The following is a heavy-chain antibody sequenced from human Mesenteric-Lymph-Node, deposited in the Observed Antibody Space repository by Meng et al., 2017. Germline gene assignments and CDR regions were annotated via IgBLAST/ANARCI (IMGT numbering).Heavy chain of an antibody. J-gene: IGHJ2*01. CDR3: ARVGWRQWSFDL. CDR2: IYPTGTT. V-gene: IGHV4-4*02. CDR1: GVSVSGDTW. Sequence: QVQLQESGPGLVTPSGTLSLTCVVSGVSVSGDTWWSWVRQSPGKGLECIGDIYPTGTTQYNPSLDSRATISVDKAKNQISLKLSSVTAADTAVYYCARVGWRQWSFDLWGRGTLVTVSS. D-gene: IGHD5-18*01.